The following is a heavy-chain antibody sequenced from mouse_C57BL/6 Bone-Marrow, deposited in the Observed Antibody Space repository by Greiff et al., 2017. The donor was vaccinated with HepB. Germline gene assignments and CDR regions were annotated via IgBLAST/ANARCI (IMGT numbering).Heavy chain of an antibody. CDR1: GYTFTSYW. CDR3: ARRSYGSSYSDY. CDR2: IDPSDSYT. D-gene: IGHD1-1*01. Sequence: QVQLQQPGAELVRPGTSVKLSCKASGYTFTSYWMHWVKQRPGQGLEWIGVIDPSDSYTNYNQKFKGKATLTVDTSSSTAYMQLSSLTSEDSAVYYCARRSYGSSYSDYWGQGTTLTVSS. V-gene: IGHV1-59*01. J-gene: IGHJ2*01.